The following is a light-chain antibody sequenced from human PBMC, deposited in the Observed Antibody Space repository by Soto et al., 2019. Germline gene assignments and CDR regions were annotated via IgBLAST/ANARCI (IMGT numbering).Light chain of an antibody. CDR2: AAF. CDR3: QQRQAYPLT. V-gene: IGKV1-9*01. CDR1: QVIDNF. Sequence: DIQLTQSPSFLSASVGDRITITCRASQVIDNFLAWYQQKPGRAPEVLVYAAFTLQRGVSPRFSGSGSGAEFTLTISSLQPEDIATYYCQQRQAYPLTFGGGTEVEI. J-gene: IGKJ4*01.